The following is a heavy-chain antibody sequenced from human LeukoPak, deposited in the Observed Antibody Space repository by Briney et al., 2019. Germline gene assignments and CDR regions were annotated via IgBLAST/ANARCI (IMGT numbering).Heavy chain of an antibody. V-gene: IGHV3-21*01. J-gene: IGHJ3*02. CDR3: ARRWPRAFDI. CDR1: GFTFSSYS. CDR2: ISSSSSYI. Sequence: PGGSLRLSCAASGFTFSSYSMNWVRQAPGKGLEWVSSISSSSSYIYYADSVKGRFTISRDNAKNSLYLRMNSLRAEDTAVYYCARRWPRAFDIWGQGTMVTVSS.